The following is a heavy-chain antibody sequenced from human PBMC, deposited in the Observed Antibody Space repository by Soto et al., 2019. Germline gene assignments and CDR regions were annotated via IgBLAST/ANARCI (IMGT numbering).Heavy chain of an antibody. CDR2: ISAYNGNT. CDR3: ARDWPYYYDSSGYDAFDI. J-gene: IGHJ3*02. CDR1: SYTFTSYG. D-gene: IGHD3-22*01. Sequence: GASVKVSCKASSYTFTSYGISWVRQAPGQGLEWMGWISAYNGNTNYAQKLQGRVTMTTDTSTSTAYMELRSLRSDDTAVYYCARDWPYYYDSSGYDAFDIWGQGTMVTVSS. V-gene: IGHV1-18*01.